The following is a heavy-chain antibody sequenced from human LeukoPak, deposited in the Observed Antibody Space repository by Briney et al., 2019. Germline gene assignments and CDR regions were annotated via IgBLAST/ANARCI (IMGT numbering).Heavy chain of an antibody. CDR1: GFTFSSYA. D-gene: IGHD4-23*01. Sequence: GGSLRLSCAASGFTFSSYAMSWVRQAPGKGLEWVSTISATGGSTFYADSVKGRFTISRDNSKDTLYLQINSLRAEDTAVYFCAKVQSTVVSPPDSWGQGTLVTVSS. CDR3: AKVQSTVVSPPDS. V-gene: IGHV3-23*01. J-gene: IGHJ4*02. CDR2: ISATGGST.